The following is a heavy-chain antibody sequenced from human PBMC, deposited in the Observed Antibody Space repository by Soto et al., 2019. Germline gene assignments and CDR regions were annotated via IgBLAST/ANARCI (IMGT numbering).Heavy chain of an antibody. CDR1: GFTSTNYV. CDR2: ISGSGTTT. J-gene: IGHJ3*02. Sequence: PGGSLRLSCAASGFTSTNYVMNWVRQAPRKGLEWVSSISGSGTTTFYADSVKGRFIISRDNSKNTLYLQMKSLRAEDTALYYCAKDRVGGVPDAFDIWGQGTMVTVSS. CDR3: AKDRVGGVPDAFDI. V-gene: IGHV3-23*01. D-gene: IGHD2-8*01.